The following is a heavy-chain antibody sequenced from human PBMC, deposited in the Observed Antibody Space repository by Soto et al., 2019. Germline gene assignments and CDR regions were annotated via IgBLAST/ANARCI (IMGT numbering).Heavy chain of an antibody. CDR3: ARTYSDIVATLDFDY. CDR1: GFSLSTSGMC. CDR2: IDWDDDK. Sequence: SGPTLVNPTQTLTLTCTFSGFSLSTSGMCVSWIRQPPGKALEWLARIDWDDDKYYSTSLKTRLTISKDTSKNQVVLTMTNMDPVDTATYYCARTYSDIVATLDFDYWGQGTLVTVSS. V-gene: IGHV2-70*11. J-gene: IGHJ4*02. D-gene: IGHD5-12*01.